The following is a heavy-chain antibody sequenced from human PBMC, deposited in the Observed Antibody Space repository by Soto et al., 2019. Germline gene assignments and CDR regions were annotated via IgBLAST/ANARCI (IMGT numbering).Heavy chain of an antibody. CDR3: AKSDCSGGSCYFPFDC. Sequence: EVQVLESGGGLVQPGGSLRLSCAASGFTFSNYGMSWVRQAPGKGLEWVSSISGSGGRTYYADSVKGRFTISRDNSKNTLYLQTDSLRAEDTAFYYCAKSDCSGGSCYFPFDCWGQGTLVTFSS. V-gene: IGHV3-23*01. D-gene: IGHD2-15*01. CDR1: GFTFSNYG. CDR2: ISGSGGRT. J-gene: IGHJ4*02.